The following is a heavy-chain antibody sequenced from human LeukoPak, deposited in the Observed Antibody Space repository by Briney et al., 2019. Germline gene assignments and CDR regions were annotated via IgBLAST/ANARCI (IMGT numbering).Heavy chain of an antibody. V-gene: IGHV3-23*01. J-gene: IGHJ4*02. D-gene: IGHD3-10*01. CDR3: AKDLILWFGEFDY. Sequence: GGSLRLSCAASGFTFSSYAMSWVRQAPGKGLEWVSAISGSGGSTYYADSVKGRFTISRDNSKNTLYLQMNSPRAEDTAVYYCAKDLILWFGEFDYWGQGTLVTVSS. CDR2: ISGSGGST. CDR1: GFTFSSYA.